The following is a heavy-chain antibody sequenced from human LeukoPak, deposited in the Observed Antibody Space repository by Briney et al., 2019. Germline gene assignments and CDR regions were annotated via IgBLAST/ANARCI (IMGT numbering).Heavy chain of an antibody. CDR2: IYSGGST. J-gene: IGHJ4*02. CDR3: ARDTYYYDSSGYYGFDY. Sequence: GGSLRLSCAASGFTVSSNYMSWVRQAPGKGLEWVSVIYSGGSTYYADSVKGRFTISRHNSKNTLYLQMNSLRAEDTAVYYCARDTYYYDSSGYYGFDYWGQGTLVTVSS. CDR1: GFTVSSNY. V-gene: IGHV3-53*01. D-gene: IGHD3-22*01.